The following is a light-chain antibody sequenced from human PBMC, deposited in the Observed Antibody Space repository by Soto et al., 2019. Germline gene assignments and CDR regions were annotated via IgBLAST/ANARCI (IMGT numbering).Light chain of an antibody. V-gene: IGKV4-1*01. J-gene: IGKJ4*01. Sequence: DIVMTQSPASLAVSLGGRATMHCKCSRSVLYKSNNKNHLAWYQQKPGQPPQLIIYWASTRESGVRERFSGSGSGTDFTLTISSLEAEDVAFYWCQQYFDVPFTFGGGTKVDIK. CDR2: WAS. CDR1: RSVLYKSNNKNH. CDR3: QQYFDVPFT.